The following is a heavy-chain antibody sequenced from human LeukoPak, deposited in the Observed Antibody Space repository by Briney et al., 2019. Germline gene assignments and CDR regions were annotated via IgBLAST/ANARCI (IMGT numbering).Heavy chain of an antibody. J-gene: IGHJ4*02. Sequence: GGSLRLSCAASGFTFSSYAMHWVRQAPGKGLEYVSAISSNGGSTYYANSVKGRFTISRDNSKNTLYLQMNSLRAEDTAVYYCAKDIRQWGPQSCFYYWGQGTLVTVSS. V-gene: IGHV3-64*01. D-gene: IGHD1-26*01. CDR2: ISSNGGST. CDR3: AKDIRQWGPQSCFYY. CDR1: GFTFSSYA.